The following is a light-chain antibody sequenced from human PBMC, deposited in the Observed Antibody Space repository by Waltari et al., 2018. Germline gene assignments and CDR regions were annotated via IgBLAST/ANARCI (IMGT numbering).Light chain of an antibody. CDR2: GES. V-gene: IGKV3-20*01. Sequence: IVLTQSPGTLPLSPGERATLSCRASQTVSRSLAWYQQKPCRAPKLLIYGESTRATGIPDRFTGSGSGTDFSLTISSLEPEDFAIYFCQHYVRLPATFGQGTKVEIK. J-gene: IGKJ1*01. CDR3: QHYVRLPAT. CDR1: QTVSRS.